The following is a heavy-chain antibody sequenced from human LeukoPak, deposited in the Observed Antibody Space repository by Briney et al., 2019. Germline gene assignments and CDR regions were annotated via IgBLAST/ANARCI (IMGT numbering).Heavy chain of an antibody. D-gene: IGHD5-18*01. CDR3: ARDGGLDTALVTGVFDF. CDR1: GGSISSGGYS. Sequence: SQTLSLTCAVSGGSISSGGYSWSWIRQPPGKGLEWIGNIYYSGSTYYNPPLKSRVTISVDTSKNQFSLKLRSVTAADTAVYYCARDGGLDTALVTGVFDFWGQGTLVTVSS. J-gene: IGHJ4*02. V-gene: IGHV4-30-4*07. CDR2: IYYSGST.